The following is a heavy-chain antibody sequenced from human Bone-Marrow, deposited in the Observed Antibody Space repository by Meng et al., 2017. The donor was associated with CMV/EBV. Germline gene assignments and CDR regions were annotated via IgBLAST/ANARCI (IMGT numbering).Heavy chain of an antibody. V-gene: IGHV1-8*01. CDR3: ARYYDILTGPDY. Sequence: ASVKVSCKASGYTFTSYDINWVRQATGQGLEWMGWMNPNSGNTDYAQKFQGRVTMTRNTSISTAYMELSSLRSEDTAVYYCARYYDILTGPDYWGQGTLVTVSS. CDR2: MNPNSGNT. CDR1: GYTFTSYD. J-gene: IGHJ4*02. D-gene: IGHD3-9*01.